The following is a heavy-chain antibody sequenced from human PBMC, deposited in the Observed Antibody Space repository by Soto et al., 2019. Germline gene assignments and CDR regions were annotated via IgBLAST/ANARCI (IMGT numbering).Heavy chain of an antibody. V-gene: IGHV3-33*01. CDR3: VIGYGYFDK. D-gene: IGHD3-22*01. CDR1: GITFSNYG. CDR2: IWYDGRDK. Sequence: QVQLVESGGGVVQPGRSLRLSCAASGITFSNYGTHWVRQAPGKGLEWEAVIWYDGRDKYYADSVKGRFTISRDNSKNALYLQMNRLAADDKAVYYCVIGYGYFDKWGQGSIVTVSS. J-gene: IGHJ4*02.